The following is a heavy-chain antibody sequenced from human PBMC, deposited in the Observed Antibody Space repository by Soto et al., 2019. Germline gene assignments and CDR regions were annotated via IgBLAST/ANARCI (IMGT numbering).Heavy chain of an antibody. CDR2: IRSKANSYAT. V-gene: IGHV3-73*01. J-gene: IGHJ4*02. Sequence: GGSLRLSCAASGFTFSGSAMHWVRQASGKGLEWVGRIRSKANSYATAYAASVKGRFTISRDDSKNTAYLQMNSLKTEDTAVYYCTRQARGYCSSTSCYDFDYWGQGTLVTVSS. CDR3: TRQARGYCSSTSCYDFDY. CDR1: GFTFSGSA. D-gene: IGHD2-2*01.